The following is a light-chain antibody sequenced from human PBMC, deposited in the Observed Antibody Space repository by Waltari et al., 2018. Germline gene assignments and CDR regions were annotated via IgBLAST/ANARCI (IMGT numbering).Light chain of an antibody. CDR3: QQSVSYPRT. V-gene: IGKV1-5*03. J-gene: IGKJ1*01. CDR1: HSIGNW. Sequence: DVQMTQSPSTLSAPLGDRVTITCRASHSIGNWLAWYQQKPGKDPKLLIQKTSDLQNGVPSRFSGSGSGTDFTLTISSLQPDDFATYVCQQSVSYPRTFGQGTKVEV. CDR2: KTS.